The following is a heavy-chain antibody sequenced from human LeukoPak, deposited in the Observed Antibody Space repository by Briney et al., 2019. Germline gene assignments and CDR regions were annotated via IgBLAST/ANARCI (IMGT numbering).Heavy chain of an antibody. CDR1: GGSISSYY. D-gene: IGHD2-21*02. Sequence: SETLSLTCTVSGGSISSYYWSWIRQPPGKGLEWIGYIYYSGSTNYNPSLKSRVTISVDTSKNQFSLKLSSVTAADTAVYYCARVGLAYCGGDCYSGLDYWGQGTLVTVSS. CDR2: IYYSGST. J-gene: IGHJ4*02. CDR3: ARVGLAYCGGDCYSGLDY. V-gene: IGHV4-59*01.